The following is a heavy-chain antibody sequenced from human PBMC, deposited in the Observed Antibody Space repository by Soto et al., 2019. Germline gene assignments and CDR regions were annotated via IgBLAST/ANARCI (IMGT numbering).Heavy chain of an antibody. D-gene: IGHD2-8*01. J-gene: IGHJ5*02. CDR3: ARDRSTYGGGGTGEVKENWFDP. Sequence: SETLSLTCTVSGGSISHYYWSWIRQSPGKGLEWIGHAYYSGSTDYNPSLKSRVTMSVDTSKNQVSLKLNSVTTADTAVYYCARDRSTYGGGGTGEVKENWFDPWGPGTLVTVSS. CDR2: AYYSGST. V-gene: IGHV4-59*01. CDR1: GGSISHYY.